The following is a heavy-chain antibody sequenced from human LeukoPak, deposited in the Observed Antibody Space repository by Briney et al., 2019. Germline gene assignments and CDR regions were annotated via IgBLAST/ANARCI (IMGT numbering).Heavy chain of an antibody. D-gene: IGHD2-15*01. CDR2: MNPNSGNT. CDR1: GGTFSSYA. V-gene: IGHV1-8*02. Sequence: ASVNVSCKASGGTFSSYAISWVRQAPGQGLEWMGWMNPNSGNTGYAQKFQGRVTMTRNTSISTAYMELSSLRSEGTAVYYCARGHGGYCSGGSCLYYFDYWGQGTLVTVSS. CDR3: ARGHGGYCSGGSCLYYFDY. J-gene: IGHJ4*02.